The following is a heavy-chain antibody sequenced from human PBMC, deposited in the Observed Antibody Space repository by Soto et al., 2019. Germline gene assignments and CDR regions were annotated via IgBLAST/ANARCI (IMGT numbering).Heavy chain of an antibody. CDR3: ARSAAAGTWFDY. J-gene: IGHJ4*02. V-gene: IGHV1-2*04. D-gene: IGHD6-13*01. Sequence: ASVKVSCKASGYTFTGYYMHWVRQAPGQGLEWMGWINPNSGGTNYAQKFQGWVTMTRDTPISTAYMELSRLRSDDTAVYYCARSAAAGTWFDYWGQGTLVTVSS. CDR1: GYTFTGYY. CDR2: INPNSGGT.